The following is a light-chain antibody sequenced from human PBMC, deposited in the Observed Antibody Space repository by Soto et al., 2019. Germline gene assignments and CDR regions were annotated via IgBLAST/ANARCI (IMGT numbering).Light chain of an antibody. J-gene: IGLJ1*01. CDR1: ASNIGNDY. V-gene: IGLV1-51*01. CDR3: GAWDASLNVYV. Sequence: QSVLTQPPSVSAAPGNKVTISCSGSASNIGNDYVSWYQQFPGTAPKLLIYDNYKRPSGIPDRFSASKSDTSATLGITGLQTGDDADYYCGAWDASLNVYVFGTGTKLTVL. CDR2: DNY.